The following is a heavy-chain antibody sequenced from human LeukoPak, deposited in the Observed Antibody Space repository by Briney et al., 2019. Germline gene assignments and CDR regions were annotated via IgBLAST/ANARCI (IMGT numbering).Heavy chain of an antibody. J-gene: IGHJ4*02. V-gene: IGHV1-69*05. CDR2: IIPIFGTA. D-gene: IGHD3-22*01. CDR3: ARDDYYYDSSGYYLDY. Sequence: SVKVSCKASGGTFSSYAISWGRQAPGQGLEWMGGIIPIFGTANYAQKFQGRVTITTDESTSTAYMELSSVRSEDTGVYYCARDDYYYDSSGYYLDYWGQGTLSPSSQ. CDR1: GGTFSSYA.